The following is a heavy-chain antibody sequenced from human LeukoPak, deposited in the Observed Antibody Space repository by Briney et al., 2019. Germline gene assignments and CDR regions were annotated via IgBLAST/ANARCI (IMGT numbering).Heavy chain of an antibody. D-gene: IGHD2-8*01. J-gene: IGHJ4*02. CDR2: IYYSGST. Sequence: PSETLSLTCIVYGGSISSTTYYWGWIRQPPGKGLEWIGSIYYSGSTWYSPSLKSRVTVSADTSKNQFSLKLTSVTAADTAVYYCARDRACSNGVCSYFDYWGQGTVVTVSS. CDR1: GGSISSTTYY. CDR3: ARDRACSNGVCSYFDY. V-gene: IGHV4-39*01.